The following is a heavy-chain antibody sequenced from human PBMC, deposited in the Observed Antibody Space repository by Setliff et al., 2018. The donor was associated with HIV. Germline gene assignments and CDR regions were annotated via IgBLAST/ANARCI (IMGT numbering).Heavy chain of an antibody. D-gene: IGHD6-13*01. CDR1: GGSISSSSFY. Sequence: SETLSLTCTVSGGSISSSSFYWGWIRQPPGKGLEWIGSIYYSGSTYYNPSLKSRVTISVDTSKNQFSLKLSSVTAADAAVYYCASRPWGAAAGSRYGMDVWGLGTTVTVSS. CDR3: ASRPWGAAAGSRYGMDV. J-gene: IGHJ6*02. CDR2: IYYSGST. V-gene: IGHV4-39*01.